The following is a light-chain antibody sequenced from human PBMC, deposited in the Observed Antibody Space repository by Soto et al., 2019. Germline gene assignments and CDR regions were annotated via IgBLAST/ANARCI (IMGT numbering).Light chain of an antibody. Sequence: QSALTQPASVSGSPGQSITISCTGTSSDVGGYNFVSWYQQHPDKAPKLMIYDVTSRPSGVSNRFSGSKSGSTASMTISGLQPEDEADYYCSSYTSSGTDVFGTGTKLTVL. V-gene: IGLV2-14*01. CDR2: DVT. J-gene: IGLJ1*01. CDR3: SSYTSSGTDV. CDR1: SSDVGGYNF.